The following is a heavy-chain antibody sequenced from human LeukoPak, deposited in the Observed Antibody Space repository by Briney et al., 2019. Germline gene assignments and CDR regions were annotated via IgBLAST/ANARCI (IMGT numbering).Heavy chain of an antibody. D-gene: IGHD3-3*01. Sequence: ASVTVSSKASGYTFTVYYMHWVRQAPGQGLEWMGWINPNSGGTNYAQKFQGRVTMTRDTSISTAYMELSRLRSDDTAVYYCARPPYYDFWSGYTNWGQGTLVTVSS. CDR2: INPNSGGT. CDR1: GYTFTVYY. CDR3: ARPPYYDFWSGYTN. V-gene: IGHV1-2*02. J-gene: IGHJ4*02.